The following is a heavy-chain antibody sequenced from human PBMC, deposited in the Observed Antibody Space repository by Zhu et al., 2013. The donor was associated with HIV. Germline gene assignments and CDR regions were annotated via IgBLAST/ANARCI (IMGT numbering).Heavy chain of an antibody. V-gene: IGHV3-48*04. CDR3: ARDYYGGHDMAY. Sequence: EVQLVESGGGLVQPGGSLRLSCAASGFTFSSYSMNWVRQAPGKGLEWVSFISSTSSPIYYADSVKGRFTISRDNAKNSLYLQMNSLRADDTAVYYCARDYYGGHDMAYWGRGTLVTVSS. CDR2: ISSTSSPI. J-gene: IGHJ4*02. CDR1: GFTFSSYS. D-gene: IGHD5-12*01.